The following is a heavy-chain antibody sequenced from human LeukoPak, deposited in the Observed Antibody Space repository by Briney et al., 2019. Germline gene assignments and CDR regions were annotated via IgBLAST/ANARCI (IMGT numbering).Heavy chain of an antibody. D-gene: IGHD2-21*01. CDR2: ISGSGGST. CDR3: ARDHVVANPGFDY. CDR1: GFTFSSYG. V-gene: IGHV3-23*01. J-gene: IGHJ4*02. Sequence: PGGSLRLSCAASGFTFSSYGMSWVRQAPGKGLEWVSAISGSGGSTYYADSVKGRFTISRDNAKNSLYLQMNSLRAEDTAVYYCARDHVVANPGFDYWGQGTLVTVSS.